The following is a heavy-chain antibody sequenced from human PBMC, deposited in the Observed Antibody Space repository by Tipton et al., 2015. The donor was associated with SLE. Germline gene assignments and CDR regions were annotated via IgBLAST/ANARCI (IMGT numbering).Heavy chain of an antibody. Sequence: SLRLSCAASGITVSSNYMSWVRQAPGKGLEWVSVIYTGGSTYYADSVKGRFTISRDNSENTLYLHMSSLRAEDTAVYYCAREPDYGDYNFDYWGQGTLVTVSS. V-gene: IGHV3-66*01. CDR1: GITVSSNY. CDR2: IYTGGST. J-gene: IGHJ4*02. CDR3: AREPDYGDYNFDY. D-gene: IGHD4-17*01.